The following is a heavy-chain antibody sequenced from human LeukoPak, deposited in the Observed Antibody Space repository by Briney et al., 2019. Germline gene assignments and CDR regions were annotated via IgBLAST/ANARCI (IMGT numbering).Heavy chain of an antibody. V-gene: IGHV3-66*01. CDR2: IYSGGST. D-gene: IGHD2-15*01. CDR1: GFSVSSNF. Sequence: PGGSLRLSCAASGFSVSSNFMSWVRQAPGRGLEWVSVIYSGGSTYYADSVKGRFTISRDNSKNTLYLQMNSLRAEDTAVYYCARVWSLGNAFDIWGQGTMVTVSS. CDR3: ARVWSLGNAFDI. J-gene: IGHJ3*02.